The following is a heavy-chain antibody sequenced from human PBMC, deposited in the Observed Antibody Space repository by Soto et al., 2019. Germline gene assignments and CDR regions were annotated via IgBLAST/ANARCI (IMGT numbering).Heavy chain of an antibody. CDR2: INPNSGGT. CDR3: ARSRGYSYGRLFDY. D-gene: IGHD5-18*01. J-gene: IGHJ4*02. Sequence: ASVKVCCKASGYTFTGYYMHWVRQAPGQGLEWMGWINPNSGGTNYAQKFQGRVTMTRDTSISTAYMEPSRLRSDDTAVYYCARSRGYSYGRLFDYWGQGTLVTVSS. CDR1: GYTFTGYY. V-gene: IGHV1-2*02.